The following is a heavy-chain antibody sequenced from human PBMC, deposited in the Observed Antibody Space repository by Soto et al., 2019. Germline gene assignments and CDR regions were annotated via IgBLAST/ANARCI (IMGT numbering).Heavy chain of an antibody. CDR2: IKSKTDGGTT. Sequence: GSLRLSCAASGFTFSNAWMSWVRQAPGKGLEWVGRIKSKTDGGTTDYAAPVKGRFTISRDDSKNTLYLQMNSLKTEDTAVYYCTTGIALWLPVFAFDIWGQGTMVTVSS. CDR3: TTGIALWLPVFAFDI. CDR1: GFTFSNAW. V-gene: IGHV3-15*01. D-gene: IGHD5-18*01. J-gene: IGHJ3*02.